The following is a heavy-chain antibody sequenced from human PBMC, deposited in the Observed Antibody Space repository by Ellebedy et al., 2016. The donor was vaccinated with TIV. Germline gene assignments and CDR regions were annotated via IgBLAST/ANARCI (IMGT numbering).Heavy chain of an antibody. Sequence: PGGSLRLSCAASGFTFSSYGMHWVRQAPGKGLAWVAVVWYDGSNKYYADSVKGRFTISRDNSKNTLYLQMNSLRADDTAVYYCEREMRTTPQPKEPDYYYYGMDVWGQGTTVTVSS. D-gene: IGHD1/OR15-1a*01. J-gene: IGHJ6*02. V-gene: IGHV3-33*01. CDR2: VWYDGSNK. CDR1: GFTFSSYG. CDR3: EREMRTTPQPKEPDYYYYGMDV.